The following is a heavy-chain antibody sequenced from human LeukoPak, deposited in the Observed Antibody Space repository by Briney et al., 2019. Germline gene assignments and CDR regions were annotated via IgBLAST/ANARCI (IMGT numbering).Heavy chain of an antibody. CDR1: GFTFSSYG. CDR3: AKRGTSYGDYHDAFDI. Sequence: GGSLRLSCAASGFTFSSYGMSWVRQAPGKGLEWVSAISGSGGSTYYADSVKGRFTISRDNSKNTLYLQMNSLRAEDTAVYYCAKRGTSYGDYHDAFDIWGQGTMVTVSS. J-gene: IGHJ3*02. D-gene: IGHD4-17*01. CDR2: ISGSGGST. V-gene: IGHV3-23*01.